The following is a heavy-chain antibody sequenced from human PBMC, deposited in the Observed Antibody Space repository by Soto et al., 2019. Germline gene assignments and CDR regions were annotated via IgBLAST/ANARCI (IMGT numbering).Heavy chain of an antibody. CDR2: INTNTGNP. D-gene: IGHD6-13*01. CDR1: GYTFTSYA. CDR3: ARDLPPTIGIAAVCLLDY. Sequence: ASVKVSCKASGYTFTSYAMNWVRQAPGQGLEWMGWINTNTGNPTYAQGFTGRFVFSLDTSVSTAYLQISSLKAEDTAVYYCARDLPPTIGIAAVCLLDYWGQGTLVTVSS. J-gene: IGHJ4*02. V-gene: IGHV7-4-1*02.